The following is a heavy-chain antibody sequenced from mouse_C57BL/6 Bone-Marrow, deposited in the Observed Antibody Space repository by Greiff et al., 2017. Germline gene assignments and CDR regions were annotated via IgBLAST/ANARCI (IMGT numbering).Heavy chain of an antibody. CDR2: ILPGNGST. V-gene: IGHV1-9*01. J-gene: IGHJ2*01. D-gene: IGHD2-1*01. CDR3: ARSTRDYFDY. CDR1: GYTFTGYW. Sequence: VKLMESGAELMKPGASVKLSCKATGYTFTGYWIEGVKQRPGHGLEWIGEILPGNGSTNYNAKFKGKATFTADTSSNPAYTQLSSLTTEDSAIYYCARSTRDYFDYWGQGTTLTVSS.